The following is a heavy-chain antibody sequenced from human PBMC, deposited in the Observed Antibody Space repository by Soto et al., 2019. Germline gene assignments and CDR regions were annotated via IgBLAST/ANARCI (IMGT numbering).Heavy chain of an antibody. V-gene: IGHV1-69*01. CDR2: IIPIFGTA. CDR3: ARDLDRGWYCGGDCYSEYFQH. J-gene: IGHJ1*01. CDR1: GGTFSSYA. Sequence: QVQLVQSGAEVKKPGSSVKVSCKASGGTFSSYAISWVRQAPGQGLEWMGGIIPIFGTANYAQKFQGRVTITADESTSTAYMELSSLRSEDTAVYYCARDLDRGWYCGGDCYSEYFQHWGPGTLVTVSS. D-gene: IGHD2-21*02.